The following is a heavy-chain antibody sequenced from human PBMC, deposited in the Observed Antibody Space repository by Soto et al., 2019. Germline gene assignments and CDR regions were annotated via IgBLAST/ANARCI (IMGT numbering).Heavy chain of an antibody. Sequence: EVQVLESGGGLVQPGGSLRLSCTASGFTFRNFVMSWVRQAPGEGLEWVSTVTDSGGSTYYADSVKGRFTISRDNSKNTLYLQMNSLRAEDTAVYYCAKDRPVASAGAYDYWGQGTLVTVSS. CDR1: GFTFRNFV. CDR2: VTDSGGST. J-gene: IGHJ4*02. V-gene: IGHV3-23*01. D-gene: IGHD6-13*01. CDR3: AKDRPVASAGAYDY.